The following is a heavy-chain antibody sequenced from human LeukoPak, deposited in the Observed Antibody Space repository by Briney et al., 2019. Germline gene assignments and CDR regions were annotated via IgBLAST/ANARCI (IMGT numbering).Heavy chain of an antibody. CDR1: GGTFSSYA. CDR3: ASGYCSSTSCRGGWFDP. CDR2: IIPIFGTA. D-gene: IGHD2-2*03. Sequence: SVKVSCKASGGTFSSYAISWVRQAPGQGLEWMGGIIPIFGTANYAQKFQGRVTITTDESTSTAYMELSSLRSEDTAVYYCASGYCSSTSCRGGWFDPWGQGTLVTVSS. J-gene: IGHJ5*02. V-gene: IGHV1-69*05.